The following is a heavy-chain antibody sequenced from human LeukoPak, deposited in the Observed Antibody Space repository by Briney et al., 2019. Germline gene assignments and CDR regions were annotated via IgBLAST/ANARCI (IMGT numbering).Heavy chain of an antibody. CDR3: ARGCSAGTPHNWFDP. J-gene: IGHJ5*02. CDR1: GGSISGYY. CDR2: IYYSGST. Sequence: PSETLSLTCTVSGGSISGYYWSWIRQPPGKGLEWIGYIYYSGSTNYNPSLESRVTISVDTSNNQFSLKLSSVTAADTAVYYCARGCSAGTPHNWFDPWGQGTLVTVSS. D-gene: IGHD6-13*01. V-gene: IGHV4-59*01.